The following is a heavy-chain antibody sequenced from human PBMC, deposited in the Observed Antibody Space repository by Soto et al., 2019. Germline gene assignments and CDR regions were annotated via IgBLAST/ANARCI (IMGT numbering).Heavy chain of an antibody. D-gene: IGHD2-15*01. CDR3: ARGQLPAATTYFDF. V-gene: IGHV3-33*01. CDR2: IWFDGSNK. J-gene: IGHJ4*02. CDR1: GFTFSSYA. Sequence: QVHLVESGGGVVQPGGSLRLSCAASGFTFSSYAIHWVRQAPGKGLEWVAIIWFDGSNKYYADSVKGRFSISRDNSKNTLFLQTDSLRAEDTAVYYCARGQLPAATTYFDFWGKGTLVIVSS.